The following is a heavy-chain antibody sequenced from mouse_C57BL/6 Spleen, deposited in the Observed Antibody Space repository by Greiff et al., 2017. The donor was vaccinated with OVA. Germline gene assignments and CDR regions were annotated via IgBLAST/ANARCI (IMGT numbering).Heavy chain of an antibody. Sequence: QVQLQQPGAELVKPGASVKMSCKASGYTFTSYWITWVKQRPGQGLEWIGDIYPGSGSTTYNEKFTSKATLTVDTSSSTAYMQLSSLTSEDSAVYYCARKGLYDYPFDYWGQGTTLTVSS. CDR2: IYPGSGST. CDR1: GYTFTSYW. D-gene: IGHD2-4*01. V-gene: IGHV1-55*01. CDR3: ARKGLYDYPFDY. J-gene: IGHJ2*01.